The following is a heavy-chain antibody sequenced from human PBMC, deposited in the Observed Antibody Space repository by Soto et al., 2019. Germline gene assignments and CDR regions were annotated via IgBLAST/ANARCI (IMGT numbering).Heavy chain of an antibody. V-gene: IGHV4-61*01. CDR2: IYDSGST. CDR1: GDSVSSGSYY. J-gene: IGHJ4*02. CDR3: ARVGRRGYCTNGVCYMGHWP. Sequence: PSETLSLTCTVSGDSVSSGSYYWSWIRQPPGKGLEWIGYIYDSGSTNYNPSLKSRVTISVDTSKNQFSLKLSSVTAADTAVYYCARVGRRGYCTNGVCYMGHWPWGQGTLVTVSS. D-gene: IGHD2-8*01.